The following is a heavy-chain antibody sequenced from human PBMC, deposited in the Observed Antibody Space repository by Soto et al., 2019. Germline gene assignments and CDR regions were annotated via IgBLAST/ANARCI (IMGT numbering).Heavy chain of an antibody. J-gene: IGHJ5*01. D-gene: IGHD7-27*01. CDR1: GDSISNLDYF. CDR2: IYKSATT. CDR3: ARGRYCLTGRCFPNWFDS. Sequence: SETLSLTCSVSGDSISNLDYFWAWIRQPPGQALEYIGYIYKSATTYYNPSFESRVAISVDTSKSQFSLNVTSVTAADTAVYFCARGRYCLTGRCFPNWFDSWGQGALVTVSA. V-gene: IGHV4-30-4*01.